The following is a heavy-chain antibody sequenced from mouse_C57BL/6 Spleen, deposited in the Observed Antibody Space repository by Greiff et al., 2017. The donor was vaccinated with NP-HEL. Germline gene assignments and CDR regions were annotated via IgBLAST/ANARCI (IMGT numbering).Heavy chain of an antibody. CDR3: ARHEEGEDYFDY. CDR2: FYPGSGSI. V-gene: IGHV1-62-2*01. J-gene: IGHJ2*01. CDR1: GYTFTEYT. Sequence: QVQLKESGAELVKPGASVKLSCKASGYTFTEYTIHWVKQRSGQGLEWIGWFYPGSGSIKYNAKFKDKATLTADKSSSTVYMELSRLTSEDSAVYFCARHEEGEDYFDYWGQGTTLTVSS.